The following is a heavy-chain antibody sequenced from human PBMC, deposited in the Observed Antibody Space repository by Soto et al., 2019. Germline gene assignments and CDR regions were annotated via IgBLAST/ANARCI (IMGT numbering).Heavy chain of an antibody. V-gene: IGHV3-30*18. CDR3: AKDLYGAGWYNYFDP. Sequence: QVHLVESGGGVVQPGRSLRLSCAASGFTFSTTGMHWVRQAPGKGLEWVAMISHDGGEKHYTDSVKGRFTISRDTSKNTLYLQMNSLRPEDTAVYHCAKDLYGAGWYNYFDPWGQGTPVTVSS. CDR1: GFTFSTTG. CDR2: ISHDGGEK. J-gene: IGHJ5*02. D-gene: IGHD6-19*01.